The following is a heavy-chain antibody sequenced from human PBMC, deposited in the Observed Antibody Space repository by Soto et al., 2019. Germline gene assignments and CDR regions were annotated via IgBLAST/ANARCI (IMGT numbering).Heavy chain of an antibody. J-gene: IGHJ4*02. CDR2: IYYSGST. CDR3: ASHTTLYDSKEGIDY. D-gene: IGHD3-22*01. Sequence: QLQLQESGPGLVKPSETLSLTCTVSGGSISSSSYYWGWIRQPPGTGLEWIGSIYYSGSTYYNPSLKSRVTISVDTSKNQFSLKLSSVTAADTAVYYCASHTTLYDSKEGIDYWGQGTLVTVSS. V-gene: IGHV4-39*01. CDR1: GGSISSSSYY.